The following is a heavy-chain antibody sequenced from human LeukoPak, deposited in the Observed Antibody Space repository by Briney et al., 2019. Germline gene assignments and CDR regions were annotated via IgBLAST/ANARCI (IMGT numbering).Heavy chain of an antibody. Sequence: SETLSLTCAVYGGSFSGYYWTWFRQPPGKGLEWIGEFNHSWGAKYNPSLKSRATISVDTSKNHLSLSLNSVTAADTAVYYCAASLWFGIYPDYWGQGSLVTVSS. V-gene: IGHV4-34*01. J-gene: IGHJ4*02. CDR2: FNHSWGA. D-gene: IGHD3-10*01. CDR1: GGSFSGYY. CDR3: AASLWFGIYPDY.